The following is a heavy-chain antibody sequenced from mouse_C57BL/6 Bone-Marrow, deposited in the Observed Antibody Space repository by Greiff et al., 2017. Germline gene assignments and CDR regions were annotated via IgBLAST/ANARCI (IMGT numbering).Heavy chain of an antibody. CDR3: ARHYDYDDYYAMDY. CDR1: EYAFPSHD. V-gene: IGHV5-2*01. CDR2: INSDGGST. Sequence: EVKLMESGGGLVQPGESLKLSCESNEYAFPSHDMSWVRKTPEKRLELVAAINSDGGSTYYPDTMERRFIISRDNTKKTLYLQMSSLRSEDTALYYCARHYDYDDYYAMDYWGQGTSVTVSS. D-gene: IGHD2-4*01. J-gene: IGHJ4*01.